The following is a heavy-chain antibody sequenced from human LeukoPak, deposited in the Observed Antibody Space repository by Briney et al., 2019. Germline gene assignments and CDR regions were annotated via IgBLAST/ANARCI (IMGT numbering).Heavy chain of an antibody. Sequence: SQTLSLTCAISGDSVSRNSAAWNWIRQSPSRGLEWLGRTYYRSKWYNDYAVSVKSRITINPDTSKNQFSLQLNSVTPEDTAVYYCARDLVGYYYGSGSYYNHDYYGMDVWGQGTTVTVSS. J-gene: IGHJ6*02. CDR3: ARDLVGYYYGSGSYYNHDYYGMDV. CDR1: GDSVSRNSAA. V-gene: IGHV6-1*01. D-gene: IGHD3-10*01. CDR2: TYYRSKWYN.